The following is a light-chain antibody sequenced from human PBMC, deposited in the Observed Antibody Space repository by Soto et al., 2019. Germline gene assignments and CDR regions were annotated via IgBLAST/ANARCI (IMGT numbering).Light chain of an antibody. J-gene: IGKJ1*01. CDR2: DAS. CDR3: QHCDTYWT. Sequence: ERVTITGRASQRMTSWLAWYQQKPGKAPKVLIYDASSLESGVPSRFSGSESGTEFTLTISSLQPDDFATYYCQHCDTYWTFGQGTRWIS. CDR1: QRMTSW. V-gene: IGKV1-5*01.